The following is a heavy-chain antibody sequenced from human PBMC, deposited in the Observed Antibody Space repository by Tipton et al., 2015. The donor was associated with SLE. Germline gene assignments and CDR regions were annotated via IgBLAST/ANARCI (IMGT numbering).Heavy chain of an antibody. J-gene: IGHJ4*02. D-gene: IGHD3-10*01. V-gene: IGHV3-74*01. CDR3: SAWFNY. CDR2: IDSDGSNT. Sequence: SLRLSCAASGFTFSSYWMHWVRQAPGKGLVWVSRIDSDGSNTNYADSVKGRFTVSRDDAKNTLYLQMNSLGVDDSAVYFCSAWFNYWGQGSLVSVSS. CDR1: GFTFSSYW.